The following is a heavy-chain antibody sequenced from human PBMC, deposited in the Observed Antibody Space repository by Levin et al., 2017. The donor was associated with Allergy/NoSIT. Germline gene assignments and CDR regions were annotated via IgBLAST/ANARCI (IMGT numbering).Heavy chain of an antibody. CDR2: IWYDGSNK. V-gene: IGHV3-33*01. Sequence: GESLKISCAASGFTFSSYGMHWVRQAPGKGLEWVAVIWYDGSNKYYADSVKGRFTISRDNSKNTLYLQMNSLRAEDTAVYYCARGGDYYDTQGVGDYFDYWGQGTLVTVSS. CDR3: ARGGDYYDTQGVGDYFDY. J-gene: IGHJ4*02. CDR1: GFTFSSYG. D-gene: IGHD3-22*01.